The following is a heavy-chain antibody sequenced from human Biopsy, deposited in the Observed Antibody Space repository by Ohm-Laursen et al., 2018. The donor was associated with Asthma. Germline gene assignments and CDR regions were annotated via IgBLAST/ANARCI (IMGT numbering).Heavy chain of an antibody. CDR1: GYTFTNYG. J-gene: IGHJ6*02. Sequence: ASVKVSCKASGYTFTNYGISWVRQAPGQGLEWMGWISAYNGNTDQAQKLQGRVTMTTDTSTRTAYMELSSLSSEDTAVYYCARGYSGSDRIVYYYSGLEVWGQGTTVTVSS. D-gene: IGHD5-12*01. V-gene: IGHV1-18*01. CDR3: ARGYSGSDRIVYYYSGLEV. CDR2: ISAYNGNT.